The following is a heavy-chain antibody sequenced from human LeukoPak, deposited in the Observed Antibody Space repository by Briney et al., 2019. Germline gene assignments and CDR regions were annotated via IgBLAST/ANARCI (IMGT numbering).Heavy chain of an antibody. V-gene: IGHV3-7*01. CDR1: GFTFSSYW. J-gene: IGHJ4*02. Sequence: GGSQRLSCAASGFTFSSYWMSWVRQASGKGLEWVADIKQDGSEKNYVDSVKGRFTISRDNAKNSLYLQMNSLRAEDTAVYYCARAIGIWSGYSYWGQGTLVTVSS. D-gene: IGHD3-3*01. CDR3: ARAIGIWSGYSY. CDR2: IKQDGSEK.